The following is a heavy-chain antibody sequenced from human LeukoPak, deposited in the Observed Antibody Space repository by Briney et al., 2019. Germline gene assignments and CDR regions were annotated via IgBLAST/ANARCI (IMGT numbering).Heavy chain of an antibody. CDR2: INPSGGST. J-gene: IGHJ6*03. V-gene: IGHV1-46*01. CDR1: GYTFTSYY. CDR3: ARDPLLWFGEAGGYMEV. Sequence: ASVKVSCKASGYTFTSYYMHWVRQAPGQGLEWMGIINPSGGSTSYAQKFQGRVTMTRDMSTSTVYMELSSLRSEDTAVYYCARDPLLWFGEAGGYMEVWGKGTTVTVSS. D-gene: IGHD3-10*01.